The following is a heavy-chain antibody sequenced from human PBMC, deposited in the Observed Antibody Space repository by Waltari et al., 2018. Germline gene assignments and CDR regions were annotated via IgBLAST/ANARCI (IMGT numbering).Heavy chain of an antibody. Sequence: QVQLVESGGGVVQPGRSLRLSCAASGFTFSSYAMHWVRQAPGKGLEWVAVISYDGSNKYYADSVKGRFTISRDNSKNTLYLQMNSLRAEDTAVYYCARDLSRFYYYGMDVWGQGTTVIVSS. CDR1: GFTFSSYA. D-gene: IGHD3-16*02. J-gene: IGHJ6*02. CDR3: ARDLSRFYYYGMDV. CDR2: ISYDGSNK. V-gene: IGHV3-30-3*01.